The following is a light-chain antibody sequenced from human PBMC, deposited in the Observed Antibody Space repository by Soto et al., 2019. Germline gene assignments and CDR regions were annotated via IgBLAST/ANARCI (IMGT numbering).Light chain of an antibody. CDR3: QQRSNWPPT. CDR1: QSVSSY. CDR2: DAS. Sequence: EIVLPQSPATLSLSPGERATLSCRASQSVSSYLGWYQQKPGQAPRLLIYDASNRATGIPARFSGSGSGTDFTLTISSLEPEDFAVYYCQQRSNWPPTFGGGTKVEIK. J-gene: IGKJ4*01. V-gene: IGKV3-11*01.